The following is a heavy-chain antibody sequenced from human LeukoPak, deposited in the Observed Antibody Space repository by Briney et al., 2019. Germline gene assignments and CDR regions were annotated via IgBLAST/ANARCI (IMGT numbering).Heavy chain of an antibody. CDR2: ISDSGGNT. CDR1: GFTFSSYA. V-gene: IGHV3-23*01. J-gene: IGHJ6*03. CDR3: AKGTASYYYFMDV. Sequence: GGSLRLSCAASGFTFSSYAMSWVRQAPGKGLEWVSSISDSGGNTDYADYVKGRFTISRDNSKNTLSLQMNGLRAEDTAVYYCAKGTASYYYFMDVWGKGTTVTVSS. D-gene: IGHD2-21*01.